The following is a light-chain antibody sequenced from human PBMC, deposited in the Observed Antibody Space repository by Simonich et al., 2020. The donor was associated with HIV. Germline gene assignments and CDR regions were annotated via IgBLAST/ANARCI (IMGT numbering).Light chain of an antibody. V-gene: IGLV6-57*03. Sequence: NFMLTQPHSVSESPGKTVTISCTRSSGSIANNYVQWYQQRPGSAPTTVIYEDNQRPSRVPGRFSGSIDSSSNSASLSISGLKTEDEADYYCQSYDSSNPVVFGGGTKLTVL. CDR2: EDN. CDR1: SGSIANNY. CDR3: QSYDSSNPVV. J-gene: IGLJ2*01.